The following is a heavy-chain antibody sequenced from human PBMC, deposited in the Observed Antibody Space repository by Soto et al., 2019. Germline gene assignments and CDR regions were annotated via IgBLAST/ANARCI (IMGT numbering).Heavy chain of an antibody. CDR3: ARWSYLDY. V-gene: IGHV3-23*01. D-gene: IGHD3-3*01. CDR2: ISGSDGKT. J-gene: IGHJ4*02. Sequence: GGSLGLSCVASGFSFGSYALTWVRQAPGKGLEWVSTISGSDGKTFYADAVKGRFSISRDISQSTLYLQMNSLRADDTAIYYCARWSYLDYWGQGTRVTVPQ. CDR1: GFSFGSYA.